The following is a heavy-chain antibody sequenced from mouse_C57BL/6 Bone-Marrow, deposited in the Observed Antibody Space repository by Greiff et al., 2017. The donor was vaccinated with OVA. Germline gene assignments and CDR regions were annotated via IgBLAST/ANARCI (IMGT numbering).Heavy chain of an antibody. CDR3: ARDSSGYPFAY. J-gene: IGHJ3*01. V-gene: IGHV3-6*01. Sequence: VQLKESGPGLVKPSQSLSLTCSVTGYSITSGYYWNWIRQFPGNKLEWMGYISYDGSNNYNPSLKNRISITRDTSKNQFFLKLNSVTTEDTATYYCARDSSGYPFAYWGQGTLVTVSA. CDR1: GYSITSGYY. CDR2: ISYDGSN. D-gene: IGHD3-2*02.